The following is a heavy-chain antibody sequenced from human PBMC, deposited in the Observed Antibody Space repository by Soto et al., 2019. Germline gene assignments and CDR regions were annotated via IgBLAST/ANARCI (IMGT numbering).Heavy chain of an antibody. V-gene: IGHV4-39*01. D-gene: IGHD2-2*01. J-gene: IGHJ5*02. Sequence: QLQLQESGPGLVKPSETLSLTCTVSGGSIRDDTYYWGWIRQPPGKGLEWIGSIYYSGTSSYNPSLKSRVTMSVDTSKKQLSLRLSSETAADTAAYYCARLHCYSPNCVPLDPWGQGTLVIVSS. CDR1: GGSIRDDTYY. CDR2: IYYSGTS. CDR3: ARLHCYSPNCVPLDP.